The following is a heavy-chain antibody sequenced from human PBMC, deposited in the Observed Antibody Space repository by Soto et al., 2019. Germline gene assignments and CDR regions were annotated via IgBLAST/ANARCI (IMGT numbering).Heavy chain of an antibody. V-gene: IGHV1-69*01. J-gene: IGHJ5*02. CDR1: GGTFSSYA. D-gene: IGHD3-10*01. CDR2: IIPIFGTA. Sequence: QVQLVQSGAEVKKPGSSVKVSCKASGGTFSSYAISWVRQAPGQGLEWMGGIIPIFGTANYAQKFPGRGTITADESTSPAYMELSSLRSEDPAVYYCAGTRYRSGKNWFDPWGQGTLVTVSS. CDR3: AGTRYRSGKNWFDP.